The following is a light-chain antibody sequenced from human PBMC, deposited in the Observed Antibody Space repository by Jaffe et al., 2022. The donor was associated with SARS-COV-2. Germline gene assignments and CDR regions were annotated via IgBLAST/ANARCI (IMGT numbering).Light chain of an antibody. CDR3: QQRSNSWT. CDR2: DAN. CDR1: QSVNNF. Sequence: DIVLTQSPATLSLSPGERATLSCRASQSVNNFLGWYQQKPGQAPRLLIHDANNRAPGIPARFSGSGSGTDFTLTISSLEPEDFAVYYCQQRSNSWTFGQGTKVEI. V-gene: IGKV3-11*01. J-gene: IGKJ1*01.